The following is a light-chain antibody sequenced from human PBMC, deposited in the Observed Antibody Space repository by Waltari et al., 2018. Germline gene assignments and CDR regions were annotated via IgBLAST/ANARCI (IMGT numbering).Light chain of an antibody. J-gene: IGKJ1*01. CDR2: WAS. CDR1: QSLLHSNGFNY. CDR3: QQYYSTIRS. Sequence: DIVMIQSPLSPSVTPGEPASISCRSSQSLLHSNGFNYLAWYQQKPGQPPKLLISWASTRESGVPDRFSGSGSRTNFTLTISSLQAEDVAVYYCQQYYSTIRSFGQGTKIEIK. V-gene: IGKV4-1*01.